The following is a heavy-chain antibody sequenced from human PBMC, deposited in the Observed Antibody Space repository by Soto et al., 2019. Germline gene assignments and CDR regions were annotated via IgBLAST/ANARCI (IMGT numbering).Heavy chain of an antibody. Sequence: QVHVVESGGGVVQPGTSLRLSCTASGFSFFNYGFAWIRQAPGKGLEWVAVVTYDSSEKYYADSVKGRFTISRDNSKITVYLQMDSLQHNDSALYYCGKAGGSELRYFDWPEVGVWGQGTLVTVSS. CDR1: GFSFFNYG. CDR2: VTYDSSEK. D-gene: IGHD3-9*01. V-gene: IGHV3-30*18. CDR3: GKAGGSELRYFDWPEVGV. J-gene: IGHJ4*02.